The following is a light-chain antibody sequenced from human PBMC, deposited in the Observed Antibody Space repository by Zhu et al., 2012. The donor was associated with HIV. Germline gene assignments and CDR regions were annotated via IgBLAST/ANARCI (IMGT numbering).Light chain of an antibody. J-gene: IGKJ4*01. CDR2: GAS. CDR3: QHLTLYPT. CDR1: QGISNH. V-gene: IGKV1-9*01. Sequence: IQSPSPLSASTGDRVTITCRASQGISNHLAWYHQKPGKAPKLLIYGASVLQSGVPSRFSGSGSGTEFTLTISSLQPEDFATYFCQHLTLYPTFGGGSKVEIK.